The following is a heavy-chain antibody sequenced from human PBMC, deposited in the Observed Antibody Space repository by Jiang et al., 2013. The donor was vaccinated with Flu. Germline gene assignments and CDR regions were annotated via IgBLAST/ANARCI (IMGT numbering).Heavy chain of an antibody. CDR2: ISSSSSSI. Sequence: SCKASGYTFTSYDINWVRQATGQGLEWVSYISSSSSSIYYADSVKGRFTISRDNAKNSLYLQMNSLRDEDTAVYYCARDIVRFLEWLPLDDAYYYYGMDVWGQGTTVTVSS. CDR3: ARDIVRFLEWLPLDDAYYYYGMDV. V-gene: IGHV3-48*02. J-gene: IGHJ6*02. D-gene: IGHD3-3*01. CDR1: GYTFTSYD.